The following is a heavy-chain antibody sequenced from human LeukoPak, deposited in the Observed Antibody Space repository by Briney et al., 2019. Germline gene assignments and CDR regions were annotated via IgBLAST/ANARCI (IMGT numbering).Heavy chain of an antibody. Sequence: GGSLRLSCATSGFIFSSYAMHWVRQAPGKGLEYVSAISSNGGNTNYANFVKGRFTISRDNSKNTLYLQMGSLRGEDMAVYYCARRVGYYGSGNYFYYMDVWGKGTTVTVSS. J-gene: IGHJ6*03. CDR3: ARRVGYYGSGNYFYYMDV. CDR2: ISSNGGNT. CDR1: GFIFSSYA. D-gene: IGHD3-10*01. V-gene: IGHV3-64*01.